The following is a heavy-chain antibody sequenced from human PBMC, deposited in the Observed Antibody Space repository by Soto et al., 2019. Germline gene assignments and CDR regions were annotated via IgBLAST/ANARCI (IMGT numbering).Heavy chain of an antibody. CDR1: GGSISSGGYS. CDR3: ARVSGRNYYDSSGYYYYFDY. CDR2: IYHSGST. Sequence: SETLSLTCAVSGGSISSGGYSWSWIRQPPGKGLEWIGYIYHSGSTYYNPSLKSRVTISVDRSKNQFSLKLSSVTAADTAVYYCARVSGRNYYDSSGYYYYFDYWGQGTLVTVSS. J-gene: IGHJ4*02. V-gene: IGHV4-30-2*01. D-gene: IGHD3-22*01.